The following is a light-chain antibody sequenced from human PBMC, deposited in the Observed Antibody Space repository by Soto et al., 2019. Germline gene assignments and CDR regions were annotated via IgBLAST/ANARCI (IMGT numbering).Light chain of an antibody. CDR3: SSCTSSSTLLYV. CDR2: EVN. Sequence: LTQPASVSGSPGQSITISCTGTSSDVGYYNYVSWYRQHPGKAPRLMIYEVNNRPSGVSNRFSGSKSGNTASLTISGLQAEDEADYYCSSCTSSSTLLYVFGTGTKVTVL. J-gene: IGLJ1*01. CDR1: SSDVGYYNY. V-gene: IGLV2-14*01.